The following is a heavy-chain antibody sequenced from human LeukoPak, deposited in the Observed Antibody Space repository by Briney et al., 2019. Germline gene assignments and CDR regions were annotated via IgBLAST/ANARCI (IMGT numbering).Heavy chain of an antibody. V-gene: IGHV3-49*04. D-gene: IGHD3-10*01. Sequence: PGRSLRLSCTASGFTLGDYAMSWVRQAPGKGLEWVGFIRSKAYGGTTEYAASVKGRFTISRDDSKSIAYLQMNSLKTEDTAVYYCTRDSDMVRGSSDTFDIWGQGTMVTVSS. CDR2: IRSKAYGGTT. CDR3: TRDSDMVRGSSDTFDI. J-gene: IGHJ3*02. CDR1: GFTLGDYA.